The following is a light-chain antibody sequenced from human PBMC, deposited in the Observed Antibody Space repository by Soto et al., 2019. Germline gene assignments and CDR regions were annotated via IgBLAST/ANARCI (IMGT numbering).Light chain of an antibody. V-gene: IGKV3-15*01. CDR2: GAS. CDR1: QSVSSN. J-gene: IGKJ3*01. CDR3: QQYHNWPPFT. Sequence: EIVMTQSPATLSVSPGERATLSCRAGQSVSSNLAWYQHKPGQAPRLLIYGASTRATGIPARFSGSGSGTEFTLTISSLQSEDFAVYYCQQYHNWPPFTFGPGTKVDIK.